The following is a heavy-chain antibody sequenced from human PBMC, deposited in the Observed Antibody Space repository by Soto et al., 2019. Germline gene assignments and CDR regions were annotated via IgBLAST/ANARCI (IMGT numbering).Heavy chain of an antibody. CDR1: GGSISSGGYY. CDR2: IYYSGST. J-gene: IGHJ6*02. D-gene: IGHD2-2*01. Sequence: SETLSLTCTVSGGSISSGGYYWSWIRQHPGKGLEWIGYIYYSGSTYYNPSLKSRVTISVDTCKNQFSLKLSSVTAADTAVYYCARDTIIVVPAAMPHTNYGMDVWGQGTTVTVSS. CDR3: ARDTIIVVPAAMPHTNYGMDV. V-gene: IGHV4-31*03.